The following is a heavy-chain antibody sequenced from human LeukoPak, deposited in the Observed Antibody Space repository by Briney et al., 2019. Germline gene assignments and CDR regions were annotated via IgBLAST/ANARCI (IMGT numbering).Heavy chain of an antibody. Sequence: SMKVSCKASGYTFTDYYMHWVRQAPGQGLEWMGGIIPIFGTANYAQKFQGRVTITADKSTSTAYMELSSLRSEDTAVYYCARGGYSYGLSYYYYYMDVWGKGTTVTVSS. CDR3: ARGGYSYGLSYYYYYMDV. CDR1: GYTFTDYY. CDR2: IIPIFGTA. D-gene: IGHD5-18*01. V-gene: IGHV1-69*06. J-gene: IGHJ6*03.